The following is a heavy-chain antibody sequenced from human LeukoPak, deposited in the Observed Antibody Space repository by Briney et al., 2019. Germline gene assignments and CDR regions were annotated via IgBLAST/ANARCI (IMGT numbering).Heavy chain of an antibody. V-gene: IGHV1-2*02. CDR3: ARGVVAATFYYYMDV. D-gene: IGHD2-15*01. J-gene: IGHJ6*03. CDR2: INPNSGGT. CDR1: GYTFTGYY. Sequence: GASVKVSCKTSGYTFTGYYMHWVRQAPGQGLEWMGWINPNSGGTNYAPKFQGRVSMTRDTSISTAYMGLSRLRSDDTAVYYCARGVVAATFYYYMDVWGKGTTVTVSS.